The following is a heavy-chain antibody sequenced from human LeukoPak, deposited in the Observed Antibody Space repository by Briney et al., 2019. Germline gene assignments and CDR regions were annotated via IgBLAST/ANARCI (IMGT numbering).Heavy chain of an antibody. CDR3: ARDKSTYYDFWSGPFDAFDI. D-gene: IGHD3-3*01. CDR2: IYTSGST. J-gene: IGHJ3*02. CDR1: GGSISSYY. V-gene: IGHV4-4*07. Sequence: PSETLSLTCTVSGGSISSYYWSWIRQPAGKGLEWIGRIYTSGSTNYNPSLKSRVTMSVDTSKNQFSLKLCSVTAADTAVYYCARDKSTYYDFWSGPFDAFDIWGQGTMVTVSS.